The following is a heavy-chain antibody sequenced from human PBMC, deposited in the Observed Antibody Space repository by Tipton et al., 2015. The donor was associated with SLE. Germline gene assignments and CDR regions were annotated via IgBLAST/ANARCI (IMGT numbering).Heavy chain of an antibody. CDR1: GGSISSSSYY. V-gene: IGHV4-39*01. CDR2: IYYSGST. Sequence: TLFLTCTVSGGSISSSSYYWGWIRQPPGKGLEWIGSIYYSGSTYYNPSLKSRVTISVDTSKNQFSLKLSSVTAADTAVYYCARRGSYYCFDYWGQGTLVTVSS. CDR3: ARRGSYYCFDY. D-gene: IGHD1-26*01. J-gene: IGHJ4*02.